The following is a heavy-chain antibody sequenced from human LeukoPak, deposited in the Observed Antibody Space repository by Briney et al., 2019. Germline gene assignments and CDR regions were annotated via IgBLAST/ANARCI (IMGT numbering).Heavy chain of an antibody. J-gene: IGHJ5*02. D-gene: IGHD4-17*01. CDR3: VRNGGLYGDYPWFDP. Sequence: SETLSLTCTVSGGSISASGYYWSWIRQPPGKGLEWIGYIYYDGDPNYKDGSTYYNPSLKSRVTISVDTSKNQFSLKLNSVTTADTAVYYCVRNGGLYGDYPWFDPWGQGTLVTVSS. V-gene: IGHV4-61*08. CDR2: IYYDGDPNYKDGST. CDR1: GGSISASGYY.